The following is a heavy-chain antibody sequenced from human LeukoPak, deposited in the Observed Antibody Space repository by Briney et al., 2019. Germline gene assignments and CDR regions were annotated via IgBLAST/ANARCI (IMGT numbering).Heavy chain of an antibody. J-gene: IGHJ4*02. CDR1: GYTFTSYW. D-gene: IGHD1-14*01. V-gene: IGHV5-51*01. Sequence: GESLKISCKGFGYTFTSYWIGWVRQMPGKGLEWMGIIFPGDSDTRYSPSFQGQVTISADKSITTAFLQWSSLKASDTAMYYCARVPEFESWGQGTLVTVSS. CDR2: IFPGDSDT. CDR3: ARVPEFES.